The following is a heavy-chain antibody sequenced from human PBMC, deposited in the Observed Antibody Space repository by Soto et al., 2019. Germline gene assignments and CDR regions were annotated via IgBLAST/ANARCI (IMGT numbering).Heavy chain of an antibody. Sequence: GGSLRLSCAASGFTFSSYAMSWVRQAPGKGLEWVSAISGSGGSTYYADSVKGRFTISRDNSKNTLYLQMNSLRAEDTAVYYCARAPLKSYSLDYRGQGTLVTVSS. CDR2: ISGSGGST. CDR3: ARAPLKSYSLDY. V-gene: IGHV3-23*01. J-gene: IGHJ4*02. D-gene: IGHD5-12*01. CDR1: GFTFSSYA.